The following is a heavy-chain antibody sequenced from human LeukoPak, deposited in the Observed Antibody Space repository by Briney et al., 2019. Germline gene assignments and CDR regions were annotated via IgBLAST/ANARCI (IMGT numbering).Heavy chain of an antibody. CDR2: VFYSGSP. CDR3: ARGAFDL. V-gene: IGHV4-39*07. CDR1: GGSISSSNSY. Sequence: SETLSLTCTVSGGSISSSNSYWGWIRQPPGQGLEWIGTVFYSGSPYYNPSLKSRVTMSMDTSKNQFSLNLTSVTAADTAVYYCARGAFDLWGRGTLVTVSS. J-gene: IGHJ2*01.